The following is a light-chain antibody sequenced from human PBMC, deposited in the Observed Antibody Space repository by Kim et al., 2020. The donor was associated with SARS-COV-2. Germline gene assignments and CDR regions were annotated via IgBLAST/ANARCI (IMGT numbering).Light chain of an antibody. CDR2: GAS. CDR1: QNIGNN. CDR3: QQYNKWPPRT. J-gene: IGKJ1*01. V-gene: IGKV3-15*01. Sequence: SPGERATLSCRASQNIGNNLAWYQQKAGQTPRLLISGASTRATAVPARFSGSGSGTDFTLSISSVQSEDFAVYYCQQYNKWPPRTFGQGTRVEIK.